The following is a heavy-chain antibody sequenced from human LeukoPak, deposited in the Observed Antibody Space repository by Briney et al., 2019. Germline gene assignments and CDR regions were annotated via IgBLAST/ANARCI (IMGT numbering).Heavy chain of an antibody. D-gene: IGHD6-13*01. V-gene: IGHV3-30*03. J-gene: IGHJ4*02. CDR1: GFTFSSYG. Sequence: GGSLRLSCAASGFTFSSYGMHWVRQTPGKGLEWVAVISYDGSNKYYADSVKGRFTISRDNAKNSLYLEMNSLRAEDTAVYYCARSIGAAYFDNWSQGTLVTVSS. CDR3: ARSIGAAYFDN. CDR2: ISYDGSNK.